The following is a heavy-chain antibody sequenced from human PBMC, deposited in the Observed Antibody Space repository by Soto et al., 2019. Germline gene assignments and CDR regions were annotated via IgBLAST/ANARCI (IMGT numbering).Heavy chain of an antibody. CDR1: GYTFTSYY. Sequence: ASVKVSCKASGYTFTSYYIHWVRQAPGQGLEWMGWINPITGGTNYAPKFQGRVTMTRDTSITTAYMELSRLRSDDTAVYYCARNYYDSSDGDYLDYWGQGTPVTVSS. CDR3: ARNYYDSSDGDYLDY. V-gene: IGHV1-2*02. D-gene: IGHD3-22*01. J-gene: IGHJ4*02. CDR2: INPITGGT.